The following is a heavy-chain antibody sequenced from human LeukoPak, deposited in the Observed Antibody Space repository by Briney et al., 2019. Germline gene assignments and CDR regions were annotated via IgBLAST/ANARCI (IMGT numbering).Heavy chain of an antibody. CDR1: GFTFSTYT. D-gene: IGHD2-15*01. Sequence: PGGSLRLSCEASGFTFSTYTMNWVRQAPGKGLEWVSSISTSSTYIYYADSVKGRFTISRDNAKNSLYLQMNSLRAEDTAVYYCATDRATQYFDYWGQGTLVSVSS. CDR3: ATDRATQYFDY. V-gene: IGHV3-21*01. CDR2: ISTSSTYI. J-gene: IGHJ4*02.